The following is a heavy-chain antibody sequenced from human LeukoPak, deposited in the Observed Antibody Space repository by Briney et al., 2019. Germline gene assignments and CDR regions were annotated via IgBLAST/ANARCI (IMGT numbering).Heavy chain of an antibody. CDR2: ISSSGSTI. CDR3: ARDLFNVKSRKVYYMDV. D-gene: IGHD2-8*01. V-gene: IGHV3-11*04. CDR1: GFTFSDYY. Sequence: PGGSLRLSCAASGFTFSDYYMSWIRQAPGKGLEWVSYISSSGSTIYYADSVKGRFTISRDNAKNSLYLQMNSLRAEDTAVYYCARDLFNVKSRKVYYMDVWGKGTTVTVSS. J-gene: IGHJ6*03.